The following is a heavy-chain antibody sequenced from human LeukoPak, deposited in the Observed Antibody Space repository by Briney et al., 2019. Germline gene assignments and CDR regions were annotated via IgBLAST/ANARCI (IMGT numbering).Heavy chain of an antibody. CDR1: GFTFSSYA. CDR2: ISSSGSTI. V-gene: IGHV3-48*03. D-gene: IGHD3-22*01. J-gene: IGHJ4*02. CDR3: ASLYYDSSGYYLSYFDY. Sequence: GGPLRLSCAASGFTFSSYAMSWVRQAPGKGLEWVSYISSSGSTIYYADSVKGRFTISRDNAKNSLYLQMNSLRAEDTAVYYCASLYYDSSGYYLSYFDYWGQGTLVTVSS.